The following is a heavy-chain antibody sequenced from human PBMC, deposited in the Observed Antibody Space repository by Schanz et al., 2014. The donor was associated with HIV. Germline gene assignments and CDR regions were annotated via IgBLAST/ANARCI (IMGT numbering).Heavy chain of an antibody. Sequence: QEQVVESGGGVVQPGRSLRLACAASGFTFSSYAMHWVRQAPGTGLEWVAIISYDGSNKDYADSVKGRFTISRDISKSTLYLQMNSLRAEDTAMYYCARDGGVTISTSGPPRNCYAMDVWGQGTTVTVSS. CDR1: GFTFSSYA. V-gene: IGHV3-30*03. J-gene: IGHJ6*02. CDR3: ARDGGVTISTSGPPRNCYAMDV. D-gene: IGHD3-3*01. CDR2: ISYDGSNK.